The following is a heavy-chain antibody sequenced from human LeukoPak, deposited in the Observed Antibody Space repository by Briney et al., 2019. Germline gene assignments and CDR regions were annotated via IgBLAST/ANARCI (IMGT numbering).Heavy chain of an antibody. V-gene: IGHV3-7*01. D-gene: IGHD6-19*01. J-gene: IGHJ4*02. CDR3: ARDHGTGWYVDYFDY. CDR2: IKQDGSEK. Sequence: GGSLRLSCVASGFTFSSYWMSWVRQAPGKGLEWVANIKQDGSEKYYLDSVKGRFIISRDNAENSLYLQMNSLRAKDTALYYCARDHGTGWYVDYFDYWGQGTPVTVSS. CDR1: GFTFSSYW.